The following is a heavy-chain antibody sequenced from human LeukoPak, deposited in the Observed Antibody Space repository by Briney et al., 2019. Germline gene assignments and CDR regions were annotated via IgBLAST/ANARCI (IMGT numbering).Heavy chain of an antibody. D-gene: IGHD2-2*01. CDR3: ARTPQKYCSSTTCYPDY. CDR2: ISGSGDTT. V-gene: IGHV3-23*01. J-gene: IGHJ4*02. Sequence: GGSLRLSCAASGFTFSSYAMSWVRQAPGKGLEWVSTISGSGDTTYYADSVRGRFTISRDDSNNTLYLQMNSLRAENTALYYCARTPQKYCSSTTCYPDYWGQGTLVTVSS. CDR1: GFTFSSYA.